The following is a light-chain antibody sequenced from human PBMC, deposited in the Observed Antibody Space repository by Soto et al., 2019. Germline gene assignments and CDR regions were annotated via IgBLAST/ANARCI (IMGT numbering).Light chain of an antibody. CDR2: DAS. CDR1: QSVSRSY. Sequence: EVVLSQSPGTLSFSPGGKTTPSRRARQSVSRSYLGWYQKKPGQAPRLLIYDASSRATGIPDRFSGSGSGTDFTLTISRLEPEDFAVYYCQQYASSPITFGQGTRLEIK. V-gene: IGKV3-20*01. J-gene: IGKJ5*01. CDR3: QQYASSPIT.